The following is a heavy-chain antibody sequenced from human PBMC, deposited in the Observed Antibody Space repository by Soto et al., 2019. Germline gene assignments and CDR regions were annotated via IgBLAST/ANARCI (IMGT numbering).Heavy chain of an antibody. J-gene: IGHJ6*02. CDR3: ARDIGTGYDFYYYGMDV. V-gene: IGHV3-21*01. D-gene: IGHD5-12*01. CDR1: GFTFSSYS. Sequence: GGSLRLSCAASGFTFSSYSMNWVRQAPGKGLEWVSSISSSSSYICYADSVKGRFTISRDNAKNSLYLQMNSLRAEDTAVYYCARDIGTGYDFYYYGMDVWGQGTTVTVSS. CDR2: ISSSSSYI.